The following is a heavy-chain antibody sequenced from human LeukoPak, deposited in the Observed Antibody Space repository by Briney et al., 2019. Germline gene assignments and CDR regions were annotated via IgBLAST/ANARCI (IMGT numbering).Heavy chain of an antibody. D-gene: IGHD6-13*01. Sequence: PGRSLRLSCAASGFTFSSYGMHWVRQAPGKGLEWVAVIWYDGSNKCYADSVKGRFTISRDNSKNTLYLQMNSLRAEDTAVYYCARKRGAAAEDYFDYWGQGTLVTVSS. CDR3: ARKRGAAAEDYFDY. CDR1: GFTFSSYG. V-gene: IGHV3-33*01. J-gene: IGHJ4*02. CDR2: IWYDGSNK.